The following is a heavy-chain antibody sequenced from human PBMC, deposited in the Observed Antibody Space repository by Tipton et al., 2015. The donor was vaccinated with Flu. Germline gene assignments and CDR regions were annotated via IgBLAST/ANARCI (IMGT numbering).Heavy chain of an antibody. D-gene: IGHD3-22*01. J-gene: IGHJ4*02. V-gene: IGHV3-21*01. Sequence: SLRLSCAASGFTFSSYSMNWVRQAPGKGLEWVSFISSVSSYIYYADSVKGRFTISRDNAKNSLYLQMNSLRPEDTAVYYCARSTDYYDSSGYSHPVDYWDQGTRVTVPS. CDR3: ARSTDYYDSSGYSHPVDY. CDR2: ISSVSSYI. CDR1: GFTFSSYS.